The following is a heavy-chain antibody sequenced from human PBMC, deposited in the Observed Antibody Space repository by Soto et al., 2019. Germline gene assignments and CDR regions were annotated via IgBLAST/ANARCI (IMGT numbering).Heavy chain of an antibody. CDR1: GDSVSSNSAG. Sequence: LSLTCAISGDSVSSNSAGCNWIRQSPSRGLEGLGRAYYRSKWYNHYAVSVKSRITVNPATSKNQFSVQLNSVNPEDTAVYYGARSGLGGYIDYWGQGTLVTVSS. V-gene: IGHV6-1*01. CDR2: AYYRSKWYN. D-gene: IGHD3-22*01. CDR3: ARSGLGGYIDY. J-gene: IGHJ4*02.